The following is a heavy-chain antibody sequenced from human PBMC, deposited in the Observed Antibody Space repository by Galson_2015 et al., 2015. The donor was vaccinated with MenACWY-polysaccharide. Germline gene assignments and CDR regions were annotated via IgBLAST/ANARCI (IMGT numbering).Heavy chain of an antibody. CDR1: AFAVSSNH. V-gene: IGHV3-66*01. CDR3: ARKFDY. CDR2: IYSGGST. Sequence: SLRLSCAASAFAVSSNHMSWVRQAPGKGLEWVSVIYSGGSTYYADSVKGRFTISRDNSKNTLYLQMNSLRAEDTAVYYCARKFDYWGQGSLVTVPS. J-gene: IGHJ4*02.